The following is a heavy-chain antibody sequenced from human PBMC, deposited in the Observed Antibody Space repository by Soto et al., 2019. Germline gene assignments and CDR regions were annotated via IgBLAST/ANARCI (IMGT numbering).Heavy chain of an antibody. D-gene: IGHD7-27*01. CDR3: ARGHLPWDYHSYGMDV. CDR2: ISNDAVHT. V-gene: IGHV3-64*01. J-gene: IGHJ6*02. Sequence: EVQLVESGGGLVQPGGSLTLSCVASGFTFTTYCMHWVRQAPGKGLEYLSAISNDAVHTYYANSLKDRFTISRDNSKDTLYLHMGSLRPEDMAVYYRARGHLPWDYHSYGMDVWGQGTTVTDSS. CDR1: GFTFTTYC.